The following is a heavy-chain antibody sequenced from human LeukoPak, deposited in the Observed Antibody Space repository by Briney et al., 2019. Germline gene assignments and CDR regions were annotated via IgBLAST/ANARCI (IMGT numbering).Heavy chain of an antibody. CDR1: GFTFSSYE. CDR3: ARADYYFWSGYHYPFDY. J-gene: IGHJ4*02. Sequence: HPGGSLRLSCAASGFTFSSYEMNWVRQAPGKGLEWVSYISSSGSTIYYADSVKGRFTISRDNAKNSLYLQMKSLRAEDTAVYYCARADYYFWSGYHYPFDYWGQGTLVTASS. V-gene: IGHV3-48*03. D-gene: IGHD3-3*01. CDR2: ISSSGSTI.